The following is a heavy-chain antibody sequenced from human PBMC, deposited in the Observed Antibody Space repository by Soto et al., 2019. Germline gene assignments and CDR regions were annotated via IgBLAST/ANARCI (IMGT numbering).Heavy chain of an antibody. D-gene: IGHD1-1*01. Sequence: KAGGSLRLSCAASGFTFSDYGMNWVRQAPGKGPEWVASISRSSTYIYYADSVKGRFTISRDNAKNSLYLQMNSLRAEDTAFYYCANLEAFFTSPTSNSSPWGQGTLVTVSS. J-gene: IGHJ5*02. CDR1: GFTFSDYG. CDR2: ISRSSTYI. CDR3: ANLEAFFTSPTSNSSP. V-gene: IGHV3-21*03.